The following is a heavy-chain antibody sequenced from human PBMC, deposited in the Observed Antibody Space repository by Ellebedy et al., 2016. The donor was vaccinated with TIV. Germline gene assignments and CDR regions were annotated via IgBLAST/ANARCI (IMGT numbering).Heavy chain of an antibody. J-gene: IGHJ3*01. V-gene: IGHV3-48*04. CDR3: ARAIATSGPGWGRASDF. D-gene: IGHD6-13*01. Sequence: GESLKISCAASGFTFSGYNMNWVRQPPGKGLEWVSYISSSSRTIYYADSLKGRFTISRDNAKNSLFLQMDSLRAEDTAVYYCARAIATSGPGWGRASDFWGQGTMVTVSS. CDR1: GFTFSGYN. CDR2: ISSSSRTI.